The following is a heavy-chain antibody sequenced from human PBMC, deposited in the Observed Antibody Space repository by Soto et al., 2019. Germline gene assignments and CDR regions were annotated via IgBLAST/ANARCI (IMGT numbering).Heavy chain of an antibody. J-gene: IGHJ3*02. CDR1: GSTFTSYG. CDR2: ISAYNGNT. Sequence: VASVTVSCKASGSTFTSYGIIWVRQAPGQGLEWMGWISAYNGNTNYAQKLQGRVTMTTDTSTSTAYMELRSLRSDDTAVYYCARDYGDYENAFDIWGQGTMVTVSS. D-gene: IGHD4-17*01. V-gene: IGHV1-18*01. CDR3: ARDYGDYENAFDI.